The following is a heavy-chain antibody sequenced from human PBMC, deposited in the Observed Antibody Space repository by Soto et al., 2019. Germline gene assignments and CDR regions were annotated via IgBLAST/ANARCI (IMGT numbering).Heavy chain of an antibody. D-gene: IGHD6-19*01. CDR2: IYYSGST. J-gene: IGHJ6*03. Sequence: TSETLSLTCTVSGGSISSYYWSWIRQPPGKGLEWIGYIYYSGSTNYNPSLKSRVTISVDTSKNQFSLKLSSVTAADTAVYYCARAVIAVAGTLGYYMDVWGKGTTVTVSS. CDR1: GGSISSYY. CDR3: ARAVIAVAGTLGYYMDV. V-gene: IGHV4-59*01.